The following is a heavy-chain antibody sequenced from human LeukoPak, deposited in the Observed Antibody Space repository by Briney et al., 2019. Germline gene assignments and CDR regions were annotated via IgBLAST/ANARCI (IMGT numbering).Heavy chain of an antibody. D-gene: IGHD6-13*01. J-gene: IGHJ4*02. Sequence: PGGSLRLSCAASGFTFSSHGMHWVRQAPGKGLEGVAVIWYDGSNYYYADSVKGRFTISRDNSKNTVYLQMNSLRAEDTAVYYCGRKCSSSWYIDYWGQGTLVTVSS. CDR3: GRKCSSSWYIDY. CDR2: IWYDGSNY. V-gene: IGHV3-33*01. CDR1: GFTFSSHG.